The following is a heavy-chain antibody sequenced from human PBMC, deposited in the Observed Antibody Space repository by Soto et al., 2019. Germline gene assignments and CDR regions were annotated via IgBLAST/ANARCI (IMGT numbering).Heavy chain of an antibody. J-gene: IGHJ3*02. Sequence: GGSLRLSCAASGFTFSSYAMSWVRQAPGKGLEWVSAISGSGGSTYYADSVKGRFTISRDNSKNTLYLQMNSLRAEDTAVYYCAKDPLNYDSSGYREYDAFDIWGQGTMVTVSS. CDR3: AKDPLNYDSSGYREYDAFDI. D-gene: IGHD3-22*01. V-gene: IGHV3-23*01. CDR2: ISGSGGST. CDR1: GFTFSSYA.